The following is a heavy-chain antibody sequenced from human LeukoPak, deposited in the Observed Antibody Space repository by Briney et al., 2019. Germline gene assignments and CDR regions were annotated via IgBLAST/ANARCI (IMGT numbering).Heavy chain of an antibody. CDR2: IKQDGSEK. CDR1: GFTFSSYW. V-gene: IGHV3-7*03. J-gene: IGHJ4*02. D-gene: IGHD2/OR15-2a*01. Sequence: EGSLRLSCAASGFTFSSYWMSWVRQAPGKGLEWVANIKQDGSEKYYVDSVKGRFTISRDNAKNSLYLQMNSLRVEDTALYYCGKGGGNIGHWGQGTLVTVSS. CDR3: GKGGGNIGH.